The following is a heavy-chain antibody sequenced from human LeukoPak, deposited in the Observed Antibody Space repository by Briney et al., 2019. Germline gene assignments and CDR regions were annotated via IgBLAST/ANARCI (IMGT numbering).Heavy chain of an antibody. CDR3: ARGGSGWPIDY. V-gene: IGHV1-8*01. CDR2: MNPNSANT. D-gene: IGHD6-19*01. Sequence: ASVKVSCKASGYSFTGFDINWVRQAPGQGLEWMGWMNPNSANTGYAQKFQGRLTMTRDTSISTAYLELSSLTSDDTAVYYCARGGSGWPIDYWGQGTLVTVSS. CDR1: GYSFTGFD. J-gene: IGHJ4*02.